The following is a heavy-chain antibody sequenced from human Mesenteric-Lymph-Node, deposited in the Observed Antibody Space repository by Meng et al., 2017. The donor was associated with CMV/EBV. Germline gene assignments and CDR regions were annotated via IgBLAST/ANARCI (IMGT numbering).Heavy chain of an antibody. V-gene: IGHV1-18*01. CDR2: ISAYNGNT. J-gene: IGHJ5*02. CDR1: GYTFTSYG. Sequence: ASVKVSCKASGYTFTSYGISWVRQAPGQGLEWMGWISAYNGNTNYAQKLQGRVTMTTDTSTSTAYMELRSLRSDDTAVYYCARDPQELLWFGESIDATFDPWGQGTLVTVSS. CDR3: ARDPQELLWFGESIDATFDP. D-gene: IGHD3-10*01.